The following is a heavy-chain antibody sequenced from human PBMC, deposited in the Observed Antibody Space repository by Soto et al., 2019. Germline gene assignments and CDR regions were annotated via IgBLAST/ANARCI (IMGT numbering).Heavy chain of an antibody. Sequence: SETLSLTCSVSGDSLTIEGHYWTWIRQYPGKGLEWIGYIYHSGGTYSSPSLKSRVTITVDTSANQFSLRLTSVTAADTGVYYCARGGDGFDLWGQGKLVTVSS. J-gene: IGHJ3*01. CDR3: ARGGDGFDL. CDR2: IYHSGGT. V-gene: IGHV4-31*02. CDR1: GDSLTIEGHY.